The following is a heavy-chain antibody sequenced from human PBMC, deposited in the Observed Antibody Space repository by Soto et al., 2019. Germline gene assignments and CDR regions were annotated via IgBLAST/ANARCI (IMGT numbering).Heavy chain of an antibody. CDR3: ASDWAAAGPFDY. J-gene: IGHJ4*02. CDR2: ISAFSGNT. V-gene: IGHV1-18*01. D-gene: IGHD6-13*01. Sequence: QVQLVQSGAEVKKPGASVKVSCKASGYTITSYGISWVRQAPGQGLEWMGWISAFSGNTNYAQKLQGIVTMTTDTSTSTAYMELRSLRSDDTAVYYCASDWAAAGPFDYWGQGTLVSVSS. CDR1: GYTITSYG.